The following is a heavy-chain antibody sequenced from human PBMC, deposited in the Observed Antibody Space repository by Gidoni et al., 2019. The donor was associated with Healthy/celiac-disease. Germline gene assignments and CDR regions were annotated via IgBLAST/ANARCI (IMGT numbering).Heavy chain of an antibody. CDR3: ASTEIPDWYFDL. J-gene: IGHJ2*01. Sequence: QVQLQESGPGLVKPSETLSLTCTVSGGSISSYYWSWIRQPPGKGLEWIGYIYYSGSTNYNPSLKSRVTISVDTSKNQFSLKLSSVTAADTAVYYCASTEIPDWYFDLWGRGTLVTVSS. V-gene: IGHV4-59*01. CDR1: GGSISSYY. CDR2: IYYSGST. D-gene: IGHD2-2*02.